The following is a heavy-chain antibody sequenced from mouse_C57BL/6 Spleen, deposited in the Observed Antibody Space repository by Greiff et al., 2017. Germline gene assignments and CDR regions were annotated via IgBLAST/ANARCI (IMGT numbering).Heavy chain of an antibody. J-gene: IGHJ2*01. Sequence: QVQLQQSGAELVKPGASVKISCKASGYAFSSYWMNWVKQRPGKGLEWIGQIYPGDGDTNYNGKFKGKATLTADKSSSTAYMQLSSLTSEDSAVYFCARLITTVVGWDYWGQGTTLTVSS. CDR1: GYAFSSYW. CDR2: IYPGDGDT. V-gene: IGHV1-80*01. D-gene: IGHD1-1*01. CDR3: ARLITTVVGWDY.